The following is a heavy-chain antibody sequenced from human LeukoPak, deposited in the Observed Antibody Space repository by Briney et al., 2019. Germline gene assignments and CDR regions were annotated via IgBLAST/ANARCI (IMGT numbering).Heavy chain of an antibody. CDR2: IYYSGST. D-gene: IGHD3-9*01. CDR1: GGSISSYY. J-gene: IGHJ6*02. CDR3: ARSAYDILTGQDYYYYGMDV. V-gene: IGHV4-59*01. Sequence: PSETLSLTCTVSGGSISSYYWSWIRQPPGKGLEWIGYIYYSGSTNYNPSLKSRVTISVDTSKNQLSLKLSSVTAADTAVYYCARSAYDILTGQDYYYYGMDVWGQGTTVTVSS.